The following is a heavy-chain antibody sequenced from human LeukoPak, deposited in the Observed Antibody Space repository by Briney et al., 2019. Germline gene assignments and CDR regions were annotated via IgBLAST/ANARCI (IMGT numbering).Heavy chain of an antibody. Sequence: ASVKVSCKASGYTFTSYDINWVRQATGQGLEWMGWVNPNSGNTGYAQKFQGRVTMTRNTSMGTAYMELSSLRSEDTAVYYCARAFYYDTSGYWGYFDYWGQGTLVTVSS. CDR2: VNPNSGNT. D-gene: IGHD3-22*01. J-gene: IGHJ4*02. CDR1: GYTFTSYD. V-gene: IGHV1-8*01. CDR3: ARAFYYDTSGYWGYFDY.